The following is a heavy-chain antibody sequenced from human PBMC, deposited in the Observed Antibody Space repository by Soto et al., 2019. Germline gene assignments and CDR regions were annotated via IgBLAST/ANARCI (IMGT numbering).Heavy chain of an antibody. CDR3: ARGNGIASRPADY. Sequence: PSETLSLTCAVYGGPFSNYYWSWIRQPPGKGLEWIGEINQSGITNYNPSLKSRVTISEDASKNQFSLKLSSVTAADTAVYYCARGNGIASRPADYWGQGTLVTVSS. CDR2: INQSGIT. D-gene: IGHD6-13*01. CDR1: GGPFSNYY. V-gene: IGHV4-34*01. J-gene: IGHJ4*02.